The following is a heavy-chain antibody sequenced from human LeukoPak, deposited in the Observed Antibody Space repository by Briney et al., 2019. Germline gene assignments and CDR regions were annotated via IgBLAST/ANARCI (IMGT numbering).Heavy chain of an antibody. V-gene: IGHV3-53*01. CDR1: GFTFDDYG. CDR2: IYSGGST. D-gene: IGHD3-10*01. Sequence: PGGSLRLSCAASGFTFDDYGMSWVRQAPGKGLEWVSVIYSGGSTYYADSVKGRFTISRDNSKNTLYLQMNSLRAEDTAVYYCATASKGGSGSFDFDYWGQGTLVTVSS. J-gene: IGHJ4*02. CDR3: ATASKGGSGSFDFDY.